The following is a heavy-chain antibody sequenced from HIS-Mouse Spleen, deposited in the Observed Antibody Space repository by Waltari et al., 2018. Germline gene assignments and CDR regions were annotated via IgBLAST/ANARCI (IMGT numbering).Heavy chain of an antibody. CDR3: ARVIPYSSSWYDSYFDL. V-gene: IGHV4-39*07. CDR1: GGSISSSSYY. J-gene: IGHJ2*01. Sequence: QLQLQESGPGLVKPSETLSLTCTVSGGSISSSSYYWGWIRQPPGKGLEWIGSIYYSGSPYYNPSLKSRVTISVDTSKNQFSLKLSSVTAADTAVYYCARVIPYSSSWYDSYFDLWGRGTLVTVSS. D-gene: IGHD6-13*01. CDR2: IYYSGSP.